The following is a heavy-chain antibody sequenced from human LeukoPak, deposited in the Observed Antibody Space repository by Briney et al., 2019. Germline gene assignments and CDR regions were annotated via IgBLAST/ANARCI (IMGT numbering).Heavy chain of an antibody. J-gene: IGHJ4*02. D-gene: IGHD3-3*01. Sequence: GGSLRLSCAASGFTFSSYWMSWVRQAPGKGLEWVSAISGSGGSTYYADSVKGRFTISRDNSKNTLYLQMNSLRAVDTAVYYCANAFDFWSGYLFDYWGQGTLVTVSS. CDR2: ISGSGGST. CDR3: ANAFDFWSGYLFDY. V-gene: IGHV3-23*01. CDR1: GFTFSSYW.